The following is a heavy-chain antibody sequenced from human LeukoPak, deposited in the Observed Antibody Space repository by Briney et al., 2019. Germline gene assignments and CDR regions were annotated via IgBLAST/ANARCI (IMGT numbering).Heavy chain of an antibody. Sequence: SETLSLTCTVSGGSISTYYWSWIRQPPGKGLEWIGYIYYSGSTNYNPSLKSRVTISVDTSKNQFSLKLTSVTAADTAVYYCARGRGGQFDWLLYVGEAFDIWGQGTMVTVSS. CDR3: ARGRGGQFDWLLYVGEAFDI. CDR2: IYYSGST. V-gene: IGHV4-59*01. J-gene: IGHJ3*02. CDR1: GGSISTYY. D-gene: IGHD3-9*01.